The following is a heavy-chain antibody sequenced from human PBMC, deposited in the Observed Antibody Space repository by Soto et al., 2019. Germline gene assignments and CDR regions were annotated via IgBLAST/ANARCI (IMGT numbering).Heavy chain of an antibody. J-gene: IGHJ3*02. CDR3: AGASTWHPDAFDI. D-gene: IGHD5-12*01. V-gene: IGHV4-31*03. Sequence: QVQLQESGPGLVKPSQTLSLTCTVSGGSISSGGYSWTWIRQHPGKGLEWIGYIYYSGSTYYKPSLKSRVTISVDTSKNQLSLKLSSVTAADTAVYYCAGASTWHPDAFDIWGQGTTVTVSS. CDR1: GGSISSGGYS. CDR2: IYYSGST.